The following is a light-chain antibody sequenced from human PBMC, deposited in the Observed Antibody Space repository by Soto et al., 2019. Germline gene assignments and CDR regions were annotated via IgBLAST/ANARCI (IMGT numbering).Light chain of an antibody. Sequence: QSALTQPRSVSGSPGQSVTISCTGTTSDIGAYNYVSWYQQHPGKAPKLIIYGVSKRPSGVPERFSGSKSDSTASLTISGLKDEDEADYYCCSYAGYYTLLCGGGTKLTVL. J-gene: IGLJ2*01. V-gene: IGLV2-11*01. CDR2: GVS. CDR1: TSDIGAYNY. CDR3: CSYAGYYTLL.